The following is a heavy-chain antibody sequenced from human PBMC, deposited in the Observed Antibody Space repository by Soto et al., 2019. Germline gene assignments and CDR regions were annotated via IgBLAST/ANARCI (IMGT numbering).Heavy chain of an antibody. CDR1: GFTFSNYA. V-gene: IGHV3-23*01. Sequence: EVPLLESGGGLEQPGGSLRLSCAASGFTFSNYAMTWVRQAPGKGLEWVSGITGSGAGTYYADSVKGRFTISRDNXKNTLYLQMNSLGPEDTAVYYCAKNRGPLTGPFDYWGQGTLVTVSS. CDR3: AKNRGPLTGPFDY. CDR2: ITGSGAGT. D-gene: IGHD3-9*01. J-gene: IGHJ4*02.